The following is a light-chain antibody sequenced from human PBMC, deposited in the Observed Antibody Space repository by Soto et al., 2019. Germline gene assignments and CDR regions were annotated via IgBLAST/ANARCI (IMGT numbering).Light chain of an antibody. J-gene: IGKJ4*01. V-gene: IGKV3-11*01. CDR1: QSISTY. Sequence: IVLTQSPGTLSLSPGDRATLSCRASQSISTYLAWYLHTPGQGPRLLIHDTSARATGVPARFSGSGSGTDFILTISSLEPEGFGVYYCQQRSIWPSTFGGGTKVEI. CDR3: QQRSIWPST. CDR2: DTS.